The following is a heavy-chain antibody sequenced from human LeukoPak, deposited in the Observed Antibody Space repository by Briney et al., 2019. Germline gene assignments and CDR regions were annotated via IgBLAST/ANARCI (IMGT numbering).Heavy chain of an antibody. CDR2: ISSSGSTI. J-gene: IGHJ4*02. CDR3: AKDRATARPLGYFDY. V-gene: IGHV3-48*04. Sequence: PGGSLRLSCAASGFTFSSYGMHWVRQAPGKGLEWVSYISSSGSTIYYADSVKGRFTISRDNAKNSLYLQMNSLRAEDTAVYYCAKDRATARPLGYFDYWGQGTLVTVSS. D-gene: IGHD6-6*01. CDR1: GFTFSSYG.